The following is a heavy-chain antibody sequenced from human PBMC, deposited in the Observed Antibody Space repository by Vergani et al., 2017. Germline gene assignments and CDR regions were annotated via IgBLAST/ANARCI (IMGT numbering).Heavy chain of an antibody. CDR1: GNSISSGYF. Sequence: QVQLQESGPRLVKPSETLSLICSVSGNSISSGYFWGWIRQSPGKGLEWLGTIDRTGRTHLSPSLKSRLTISVDTTKNQFSLRLTSATAADTAMYYCVGAQGGDVPHDKRGYFFYGMDVWGQGTTVTVSS. CDR2: IDRTGRT. V-gene: IGHV4-38-2*02. J-gene: IGHJ6*02. D-gene: IGHD3-16*01. CDR3: VGAQGGDVPHDKRGYFFYGMDV.